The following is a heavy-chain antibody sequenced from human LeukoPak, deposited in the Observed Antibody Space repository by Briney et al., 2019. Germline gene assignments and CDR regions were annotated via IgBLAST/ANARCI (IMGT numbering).Heavy chain of an antibody. D-gene: IGHD3-16*01. CDR1: GYTFTSYG. J-gene: IGHJ3*02. CDR3: ARPLWGSQADAFDI. Sequence: GASVKVSCKASGYTFTSYGISWVRLAPGQGLEWMGWISAYNGNTNYAQKLQGRVTMTTDTSTSTAYMELRSLRSDDTAVYYCARPLWGSQADAFDIWGQGTMVTVSS. CDR2: ISAYNGNT. V-gene: IGHV1-18*01.